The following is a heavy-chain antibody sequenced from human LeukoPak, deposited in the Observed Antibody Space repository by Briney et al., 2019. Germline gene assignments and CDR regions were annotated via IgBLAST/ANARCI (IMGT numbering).Heavy chain of an antibody. J-gene: IGHJ4*02. D-gene: IGHD3-22*01. Sequence: ASVKVSCKASGGTFSSYAISWVRQAPGQGLEWMGGIIPIFGTANYAQKFQGRVTITADESTSTAYMELRSLRSDDTAVYYCARGSYYYDSSGYYLPFDYWGQGTLVTVSS. V-gene: IGHV1-69*13. CDR3: ARGSYYYDSSGYYLPFDY. CDR2: IIPIFGTA. CDR1: GGTFSSYA.